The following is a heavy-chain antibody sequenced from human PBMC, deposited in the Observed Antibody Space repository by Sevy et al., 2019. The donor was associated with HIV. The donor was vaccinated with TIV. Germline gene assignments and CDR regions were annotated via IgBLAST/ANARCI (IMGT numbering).Heavy chain of an antibody. CDR1: GFTFSNYA. D-gene: IGHD5-18*01. CDR2: ISGSAHRT. Sequence: GGSLRLSCAASGFTFSNYAMSWVRQTPGKGLEWVSAISGSAHRTYYTDSVKGRFTISRDKSKNRLFLQMNSLRAEDTAVYYCVKEVSEYSYSDYWGQGTLVTVSS. CDR3: VKEVSEYSYSDY. J-gene: IGHJ4*02. V-gene: IGHV3-23*01.